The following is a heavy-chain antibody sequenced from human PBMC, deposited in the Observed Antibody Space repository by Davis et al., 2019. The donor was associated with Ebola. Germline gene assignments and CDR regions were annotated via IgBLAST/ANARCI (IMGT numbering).Heavy chain of an antibody. J-gene: IGHJ3*02. D-gene: IGHD2-8*02. Sequence: PGGSLRPSCKGPGYSFTTYWIGWVRQMPGKGLELMRIIYPGDPDPKYRPSFQGQVTISVDKSTTTAYLQWSSLKASDSGMYYFASLRRTITGMDDGFDIWGQGTMVTVSS. CDR2: IYPGDPDP. V-gene: IGHV5-51*01. CDR3: ASLRRTITGMDDGFDI. CDR1: GYSFTTYW.